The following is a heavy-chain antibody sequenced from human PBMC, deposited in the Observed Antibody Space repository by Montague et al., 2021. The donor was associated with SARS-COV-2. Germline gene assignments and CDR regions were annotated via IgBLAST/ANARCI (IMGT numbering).Heavy chain of an antibody. CDR1: GGSISSYY. V-gene: IGHV4-59*08. CDR2: IYYSGST. Sequence: SETLSLTCTVSGGSISSYYWIWIRQPPGKGLEWIGYIYYSGSTNYNPSLKSRVTISVDTSKNQFSLKLSSVTAADTAVYYCARRALGYCSSTSCETAFDIWGQGTMVTVSS. CDR3: ARRALGYCSSTSCETAFDI. D-gene: IGHD2-2*01. J-gene: IGHJ3*02.